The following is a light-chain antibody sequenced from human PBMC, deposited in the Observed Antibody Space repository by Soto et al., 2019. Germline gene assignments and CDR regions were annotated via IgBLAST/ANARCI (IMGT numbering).Light chain of an antibody. V-gene: IGLV4-69*01. CDR1: SGHNNYA. CDR2: LNSDGSH. CDR3: QPWGTGTYVV. J-gene: IGLJ2*01. Sequence: QLVLTQSPSASASLGASVKLTCTLSSGHNNYAIAWHQQQSEKGPRYLMKLNSDGSHSKGDGIPDRFSGSSSGAERYLTISSLHSEDEADYYFQPWGTGTYVVFCGGTKVTVL.